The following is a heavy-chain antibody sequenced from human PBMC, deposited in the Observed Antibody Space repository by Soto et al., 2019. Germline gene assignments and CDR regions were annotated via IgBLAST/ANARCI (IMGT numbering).Heavy chain of an antibody. J-gene: IGHJ4*02. CDR2: IIPIFDTA. V-gene: IGHV1-69*12. CDR1: GGTFSSYA. D-gene: IGHD4-17*01. CDR3: ARGRWGDYNDAFIY. Sequence: QVQLVQSGAEVKKPGSSVKVSCKASGGTFSSYAITWVRQAPGQGLELMGGIIPIFDTAKYAQKFQGRATITADESTTTAYMEVSSLRSEDTAVYYCARGRWGDYNDAFIYWGQGTLVTVTS.